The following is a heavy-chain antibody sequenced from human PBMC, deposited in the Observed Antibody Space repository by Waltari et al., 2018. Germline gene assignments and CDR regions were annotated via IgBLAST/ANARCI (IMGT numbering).Heavy chain of an antibody. CDR2: INPNTGGT. J-gene: IGHJ4*02. CDR1: GYTFTDYY. Sequence: QVQLVQSGAEVMKPGASLKVSCKASGYTFTDYYMHWVRQAPGQGLEWMGWINPNTGGTNDAQKFQGRVTRTRDTSISTAYLEMNRLRNDDTAVYYCARDLGDTAMANSEGDWGQGTLVTVSA. D-gene: IGHD5-18*01. CDR3: ARDLGDTAMANSEGD. V-gene: IGHV1-2*02.